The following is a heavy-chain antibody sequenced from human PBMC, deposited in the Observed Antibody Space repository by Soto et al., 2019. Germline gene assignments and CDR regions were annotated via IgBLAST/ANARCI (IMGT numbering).Heavy chain of an antibody. CDR3: ARDDTRSWNFDY. CDR1: GFTFSSYS. V-gene: IGHV3-21*01. J-gene: IGHJ4*02. Sequence: PGGSLRLSCAASGFTFSSYSMNWVRQAPGKGLEWVSSISISSSYIYYADSVKGRFTISRDNAKNSLYLQMNSLRAEDTAVYYCARDDTRSWNFDYWGQGTLVTFSS. D-gene: IGHD1-26*01. CDR2: ISISSSYI.